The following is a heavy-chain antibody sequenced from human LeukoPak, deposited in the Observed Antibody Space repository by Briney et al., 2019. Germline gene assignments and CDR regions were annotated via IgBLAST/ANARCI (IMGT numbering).Heavy chain of an antibody. CDR2: INHSGST. V-gene: IGHV4-34*01. CDR3: ARGLDSSAGPYGSSPYFDY. Sequence: SETLSLTCAVYGGSFSGYYWSWIRQPPGKGLEWIGEINHSGSTNYNPSLKSRVTISVDRSKNQFSLKLSSVTAADTAVYYCARGLDSSAGPYGSSPYFDYWGQGTLVTVSS. D-gene: IGHD3-10*01. CDR1: GGSFSGYY. J-gene: IGHJ4*02.